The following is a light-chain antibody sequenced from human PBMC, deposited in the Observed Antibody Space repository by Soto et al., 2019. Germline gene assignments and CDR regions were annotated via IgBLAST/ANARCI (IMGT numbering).Light chain of an antibody. CDR3: QQYYSYPYT. Sequence: DIVMTQSPATLSVAPGERVTFSCRASQGVSRKLAWYQHKPGQAPRLLISGASTGATGIPARFSGSGSGTEFTLTISSLQPDDFAPYHCQQYYSYPYTFGQGTKLEIK. V-gene: IGKV3-15*01. CDR2: GAS. CDR1: QGVSRK. J-gene: IGKJ2*01.